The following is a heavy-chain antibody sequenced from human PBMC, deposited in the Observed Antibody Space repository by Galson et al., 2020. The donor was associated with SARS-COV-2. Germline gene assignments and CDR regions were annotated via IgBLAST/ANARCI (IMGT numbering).Heavy chain of an antibody. V-gene: IGHV4-4*07. CDR3: AREYSQQWLVRGEFVS. J-gene: IGHJ4*02. CDR2: IYTSGIT. CDR1: GASISTYY. D-gene: IGHD6-19*01. Sequence: SETLSLTCTVSGASISTYYWSWIRQPAGKGLEWIGRIYTSGITNYNPSLKSRVTMSLDTSKNQFSLKLTSVTAADTAIYYCAREYSQQWLVRGEFVSWGQGTLVSVSS.